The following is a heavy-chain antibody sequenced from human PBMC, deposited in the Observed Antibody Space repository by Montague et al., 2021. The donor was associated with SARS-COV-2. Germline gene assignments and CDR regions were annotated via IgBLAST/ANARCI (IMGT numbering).Heavy chain of an antibody. CDR2: INQSESP. V-gene: IGHV4-34*01. D-gene: IGHD3-22*01. CDR1: GGSFSCYY. Sequence: SETLSLTCAVYGGSFSCYYWSWIRQPPGKGLEWIGEINQSESPNYNPSLKSRVTISLDTSKNQISLRLTPVTAADTAVYFCARGLLAISTIVVVTAGASRWFDPWGQGTLVTVSS. CDR3: ARGLLAISTIVVVTAGASRWFDP. J-gene: IGHJ5*02.